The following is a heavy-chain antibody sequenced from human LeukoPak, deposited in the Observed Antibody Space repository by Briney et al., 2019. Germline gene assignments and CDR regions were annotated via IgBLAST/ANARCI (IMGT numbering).Heavy chain of an antibody. V-gene: IGHV3-30*02. Sequence: GGSLRLSCAASGFTFSSYGMHWVRQAPGKGLEWVAFIRYDGSNKYYADSVKGRFTISRDNSKSTLYLQMNSLRAEDTAVYYCAKGTFGELLYFDYWGQGTLVTVSS. CDR1: GFTFSSYG. CDR3: AKGTFGELLYFDY. D-gene: IGHD3-10*01. J-gene: IGHJ4*02. CDR2: IRYDGSNK.